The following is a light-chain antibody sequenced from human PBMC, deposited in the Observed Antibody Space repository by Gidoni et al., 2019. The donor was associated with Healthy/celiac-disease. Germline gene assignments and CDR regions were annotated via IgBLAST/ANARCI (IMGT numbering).Light chain of an antibody. V-gene: IGLV1-47*01. J-gene: IGLJ3*02. CDR2: RNN. Sequence: QSVLPQPPSPPGTPGQGVTISCSGSSSNIGSNYVYWYQQLPGTAPKLLIYRNNQRPSGVPDRFFGSKSGTSASLAISGLRSEDEADYYCAAWDDSLSGWVFGGGTKLTVL. CDR1: SSNIGSNY. CDR3: AAWDDSLSGWV.